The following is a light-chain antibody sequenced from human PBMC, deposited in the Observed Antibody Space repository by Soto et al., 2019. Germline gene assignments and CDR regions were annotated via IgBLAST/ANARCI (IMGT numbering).Light chain of an antibody. V-gene: IGLV2-23*01. J-gene: IGLJ7*01. Sequence: QSALTQPASVSGSPGQSITISCTGTSSDVGSYNLVSWYQQYPGKAPKLMLYEGSKRPSWVSNRFSGSKSGNTASLTISGLQAEDEADYYCCSYAGSSTHAVFGGGTQLTVL. CDR2: EGS. CDR3: CSYAGSSTHAV. CDR1: SSDVGSYNL.